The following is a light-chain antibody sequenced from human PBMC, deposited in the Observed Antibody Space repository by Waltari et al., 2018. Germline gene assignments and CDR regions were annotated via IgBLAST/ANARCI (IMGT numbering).Light chain of an antibody. CDR3: QQYENFPVT. J-gene: IGKJ5*01. CDR2: DTS. CDR1: QDISNY. V-gene: IGKV1-33*01. Sequence: DIQVTQSPSSLSASVGDRVTITCQASQDISNYLNWYQRKPGKAPKLLIYDTSHLQTGVPSRFSGSGGGTDFTFTISSLQPEDIATYYCQQYENFPVTFGQGTRLEIK.